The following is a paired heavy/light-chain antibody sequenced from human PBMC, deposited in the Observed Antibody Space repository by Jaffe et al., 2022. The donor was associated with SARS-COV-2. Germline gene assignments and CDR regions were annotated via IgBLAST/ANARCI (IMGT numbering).Light chain of an antibody. CDR2: LGS. Sequence: DIVMTQSPLSLPVTPGEPASISCRSSQSLLHSNGYNYLDWYLQKPGQSPQLLIYLGSNRASGVPDRFSGSGSGTDFTLKISRVEAEDVGVYYCMQALQTGAFGQGTKVEIK. V-gene: IGKV2-28*01. J-gene: IGKJ1*01. CDR3: MQALQTGA. CDR1: QSLLHSNGYNY.
Heavy chain of an antibody. V-gene: IGHV3-9*01. CDR1: GFTFDDYA. CDR3: AKGLVVVVAATRFDYYYYGMDV. Sequence: EVQLVESGGGLVQPGRSLRLSCAASGFTFDDYAMHWVRQAPGKGLEWVSGISWNSGSIGYADSVKGRFTISRDNAKNSLYLQMNSLRAEDTALYYCAKGLVVVVAATRFDYYYYGMDVWGQGTTVTVSS. D-gene: IGHD2-15*01. J-gene: IGHJ6*02. CDR2: ISWNSGSI.